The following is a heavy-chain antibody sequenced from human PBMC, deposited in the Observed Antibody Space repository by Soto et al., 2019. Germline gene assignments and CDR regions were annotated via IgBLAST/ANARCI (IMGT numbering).Heavy chain of an antibody. V-gene: IGHV3-13*01. D-gene: IGHD3-10*01. CDR1: GFTFSSYD. J-gene: IGHJ3*02. CDR3: ARGAYGSGSYYGEDAFDI. CDR2: IGTAGDT. Sequence: TGGSLRLSCAASGFTFSSYDMHWVRQATGKGLEWVSAIGTAGDTYYPGSVKGRFTISRENAKNSLYLQMNSLRAGDTAVYYCARGAYGSGSYYGEDAFDIWGQGTMVTVSS.